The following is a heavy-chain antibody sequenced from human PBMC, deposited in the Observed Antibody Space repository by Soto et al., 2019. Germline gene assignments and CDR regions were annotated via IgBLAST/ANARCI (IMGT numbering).Heavy chain of an antibody. Sequence: SETLSLTCNVSGGSVSGSYWSWIRQPPGKGLEWIGYIYYSGSTNYNPSLKSRVTISVDTSKNQFSLKLSSVTAADTAVYYCARLKLGYCSGGSCPGAFDTWGQGTMVTVSS. CDR1: GGSVSGSY. V-gene: IGHV4-59*02. J-gene: IGHJ3*02. D-gene: IGHD2-15*01. CDR3: ARLKLGYCSGGSCPGAFDT. CDR2: IYYSGST.